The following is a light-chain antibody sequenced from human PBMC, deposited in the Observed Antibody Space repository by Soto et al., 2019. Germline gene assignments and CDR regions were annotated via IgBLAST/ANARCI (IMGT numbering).Light chain of an antibody. CDR1: TGAVTSGYY. Sequence: QTVVTQEPSLTVSPGGTVTLTCASSTGAVTSGYYPNWFQQKPGQAPRALIYSTGNKHSWTPARFSGSLLGGKAALTLSGVQPEDEAEYYCLLYDGGAVVFGGGTKVTVL. CDR2: STG. V-gene: IGLV7-43*01. J-gene: IGLJ2*01. CDR3: LLYDGGAVV.